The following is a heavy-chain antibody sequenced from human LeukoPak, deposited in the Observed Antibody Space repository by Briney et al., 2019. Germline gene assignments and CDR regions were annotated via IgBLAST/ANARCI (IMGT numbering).Heavy chain of an antibody. CDR2: ISSSSSTI. CDR3: ARRHDYGDYWFDY. CDR1: GFTFSSYS. D-gene: IGHD4-17*01. J-gene: IGHJ4*02. V-gene: IGHV3-48*01. Sequence: PGGSLRLSCAASGFTFSSYSMNWVRQAPGKGLEWVSSISSSSSTIYYADSVKGRFTISRDNAKNSLYLQMNSLRAEDTAVYYCARRHDYGDYWFDYWGQGTLVTVSS.